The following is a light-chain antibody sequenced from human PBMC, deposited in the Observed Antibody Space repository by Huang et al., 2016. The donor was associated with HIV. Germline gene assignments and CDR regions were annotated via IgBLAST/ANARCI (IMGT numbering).Light chain of an antibody. CDR3: QQYYASPQT. J-gene: IGKJ1*01. CDR1: QSLFSTSTNKYY. Sequence: DIVLAQSPGSLAVSLGERATLTCTSSQSLFSTSTNKYYLAWFQQKPGQPPKLLLFWSSKREGGVPDRFSGSGSGTHFTLTISNLEADDAAIYYCQQYYASPQTFGHGTRV. V-gene: IGKV4-1*01. CDR2: WSS.